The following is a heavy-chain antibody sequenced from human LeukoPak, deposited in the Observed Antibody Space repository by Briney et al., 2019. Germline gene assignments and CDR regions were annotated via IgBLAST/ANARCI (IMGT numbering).Heavy chain of an antibody. CDR2: ISGSGGST. Sequence: GGSLRLSCAASGFTFSSCGMHWARQAPGKGLEWVSAISGSGGSTYYADSVKGRFTISRDNSKNTLYLQMNSLRAEDTAVYYCAGPLSSGWYVDYWGQGTLVTVSS. J-gene: IGHJ4*02. V-gene: IGHV3-23*01. CDR3: AGPLSSGWYVDY. D-gene: IGHD6-19*01. CDR1: GFTFSSCG.